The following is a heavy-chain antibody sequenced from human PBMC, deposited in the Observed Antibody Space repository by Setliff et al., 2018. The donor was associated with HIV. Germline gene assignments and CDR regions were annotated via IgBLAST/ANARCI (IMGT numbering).Heavy chain of an antibody. CDR3: ARDTENVFISGHRYFDY. V-gene: IGHV1-2*06. J-gene: IGHJ4*02. D-gene: IGHD6-19*01. CDR1: GYTFTDHY. Sequence: ASVKVSCKASGYTFTDHYMHWVRQAPGQGLGWMGRITPNSGGTNYARKFQDRVTMTRDTSISTAYMELSRLTSDDTAVYYCARDTENVFISGHRYFDYWGPGTLVTVSS. CDR2: ITPNSGGT.